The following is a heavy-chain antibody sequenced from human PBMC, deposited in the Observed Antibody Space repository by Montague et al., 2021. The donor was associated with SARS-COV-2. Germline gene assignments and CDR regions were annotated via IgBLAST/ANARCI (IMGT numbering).Heavy chain of an antibody. CDR3: ARRKAGYCSGGSCYSAAVFDY. J-gene: IGHJ4*02. D-gene: IGHD2-15*01. V-gene: IGHV4-39*01. CDR2: IYYSGST. CDR1: GGSISSSSYY. Sequence: SETLSLTCTVSGGSISSSSYYWGWIRQPPRKGLEWIGSIYYSGSTYYNPSLKSRVTISVDTSKNQFSLKLSSVTAADTAVYYCARRKAGYCSGGSCYSAAVFDYWGQGTLVTVSS.